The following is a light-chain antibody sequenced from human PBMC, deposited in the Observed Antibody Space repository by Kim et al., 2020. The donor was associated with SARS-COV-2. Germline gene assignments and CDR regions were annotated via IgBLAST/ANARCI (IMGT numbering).Light chain of an antibody. Sequence: ELTQPPSVSVSPGQTASITCSGDKLGDKYACWYQQKPGQSPVLVIYQDSKRPSGIPERFSGSNSGNTATLTISGTQPMDEADFYCQAWDSNTGVFGGGTQLTVL. CDR1: KLGDKY. J-gene: IGLJ3*02. CDR2: QDS. V-gene: IGLV3-1*01. CDR3: QAWDSNTGV.